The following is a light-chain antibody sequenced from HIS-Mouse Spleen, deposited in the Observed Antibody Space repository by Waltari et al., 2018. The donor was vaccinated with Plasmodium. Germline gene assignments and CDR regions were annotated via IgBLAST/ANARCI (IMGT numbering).Light chain of an antibody. V-gene: IGKV3-11*01. CDR2: AHA. CDR1: QSVCSY. Sequence: EIVLTQSPATLSLSPGERATLSCRASQSVCSYLAWYQQKPCQGPRLLIYAHANRATGIPARFSGSGYGTDFTLTISSLEPEDFAVYYCQQRSNWPITFGQGTRLEIK. CDR3: QQRSNWPIT. J-gene: IGKJ5*01.